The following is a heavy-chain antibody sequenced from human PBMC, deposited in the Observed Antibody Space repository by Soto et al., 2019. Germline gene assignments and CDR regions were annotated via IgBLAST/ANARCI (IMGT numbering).Heavy chain of an antibody. CDR2: TSSTSSTI. CDR3: AGHGGQWLNWFDP. J-gene: IGHJ5*02. CDR1: GFTFSSYD. D-gene: IGHD6-19*01. Sequence: EVQLVESGGGLVQPGGSLRLSCAASGFTFSSYDMNWFRQAPRKGLEWGSYTSSTSSTIYYADPVKGRFTISRDNAKNSLYGQMNSLRAEDTAVYYCAGHGGQWLNWFDPWGQGILVTGSS. V-gene: IGHV3-48*01.